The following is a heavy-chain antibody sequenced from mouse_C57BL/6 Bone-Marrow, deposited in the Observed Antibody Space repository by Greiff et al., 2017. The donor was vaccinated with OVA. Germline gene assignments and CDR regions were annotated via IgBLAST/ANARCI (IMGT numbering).Heavy chain of an antibody. CDR3: ARDYDYDLFAY. J-gene: IGHJ3*01. D-gene: IGHD2-4*01. CDR1: GFTFSSYG. Sequence: EVQVVESGGDLVKPGGSLKLSCAASGFTFSSYGMSWVRQTPDKRLEWVATISSGGSYTYYPDSVKGRFTISRDNAKNTLYLQMSSLKSEDTAMYYCARDYDYDLFAYWGQGTLVTVSA. V-gene: IGHV5-6*01. CDR2: ISSGGSYT.